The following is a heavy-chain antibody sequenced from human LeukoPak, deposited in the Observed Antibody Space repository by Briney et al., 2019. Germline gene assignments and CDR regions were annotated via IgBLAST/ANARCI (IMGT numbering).Heavy chain of an antibody. D-gene: IGHD3-22*01. CDR1: GFTFSSYG. J-gene: IGHJ4*02. CDR2: ISTSGSVT. V-gene: IGHV3-23*01. CDR3: AKDGIGYDSSGYYYSPYGDY. Sequence: PGGSLRLSCAASGFTFSSYGMSWARQAPGKGLEWVSIISTSGSVTHYADSVKGHFTISRDNSKNTLYLQMNSLRAEDTAVYYCAKDGIGYDSSGYYYSPYGDYWGQGTLVTVSS.